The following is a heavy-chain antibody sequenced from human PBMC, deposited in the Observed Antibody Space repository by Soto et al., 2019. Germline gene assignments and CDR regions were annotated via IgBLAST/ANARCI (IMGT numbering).Heavy chain of an antibody. V-gene: IGHV4-39*01. D-gene: IGHD5-12*01. CDR2: VHYSGST. CDR1: GGPINSGGCY. J-gene: IGHJ4*02. Sequence: LSLTCIVTGGPINSGGCYLGWIRQPPGKGLEWIGSVHYSGSTSYDPSLKSRVTVSVDTSKNQFSLKLSSVTAADMAVYYCARQYEYRSSSFDYWGQGTLVTVSS. CDR3: ARQYEYRSSSFDY.